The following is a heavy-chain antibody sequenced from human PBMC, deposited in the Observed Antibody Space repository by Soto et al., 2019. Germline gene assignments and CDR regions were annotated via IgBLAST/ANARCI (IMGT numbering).Heavy chain of an antibody. CDR3: AYAPAIVLVPAAMGGDY. J-gene: IGHJ4*02. Sequence: QVQLVESGGGVVQPGRSLRLSCAASGFTFSSYGMHWVRQAPGKGLEWVAVISYDGSNKYYADSVKGRFTISRDNSKNTLYLQMSSLRAEDTAVYYCAYAPAIVLVPAAMGGDYWGQGTLVTVSS. V-gene: IGHV3-30*03. D-gene: IGHD2-2*01. CDR1: GFTFSSYG. CDR2: ISYDGSNK.